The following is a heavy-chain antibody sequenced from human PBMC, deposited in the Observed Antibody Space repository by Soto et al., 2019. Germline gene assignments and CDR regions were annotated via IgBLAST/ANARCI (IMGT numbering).Heavy chain of an antibody. CDR2: IYYSGST. Sequence: QVQLQESGPGLVKPSQTLSLTCTVSGGSISSGGYYWSWIRQHPGKGLEWIGYIYYSGSTYYTPSXXSXVXXSVDTSKNQFSLKVSCVTAAGTAVYCCVRGERIDIWCQGTMVTVSS. CDR3: VRGERIDI. D-gene: IGHD1-26*01. CDR1: GGSISSGGYY. V-gene: IGHV4-31*01. J-gene: IGHJ3*02.